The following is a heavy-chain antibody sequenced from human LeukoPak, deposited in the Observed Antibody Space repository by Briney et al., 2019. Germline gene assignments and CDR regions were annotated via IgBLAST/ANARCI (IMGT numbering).Heavy chain of an antibody. CDR1: GFTFDDYA. V-gene: IGHV3-9*03. CDR3: AKGTRYYDSSGYDY. Sequence: GGSLRLSCAASGFTFDDYAMHWVRQAPGKGLEWVSGINWNSGSIDYADSVKGRFTISRDNAKNSLYLQMSSLRAEDMALYYCAKGTRYYDSSGYDYWGQGTLVTVSS. D-gene: IGHD3-22*01. CDR2: INWNSGSI. J-gene: IGHJ4*02.